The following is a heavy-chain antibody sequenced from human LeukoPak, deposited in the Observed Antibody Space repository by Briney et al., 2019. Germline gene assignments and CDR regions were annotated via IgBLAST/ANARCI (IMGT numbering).Heavy chain of an antibody. J-gene: IGHJ4*02. Sequence: GGSLRLSCAASGFTFSSYAMSWVRQAPGKGLEWVSAISGSGGSTYYADSVKGRFTISRDNSKNTLYLQMNSLRAEDTAVYYCATAPRQAVNVDYWGQGTLVTVSS. CDR3: ATAPRQAVNVDY. V-gene: IGHV3-23*01. CDR1: GFTFSSYA. CDR2: ISGSGGST.